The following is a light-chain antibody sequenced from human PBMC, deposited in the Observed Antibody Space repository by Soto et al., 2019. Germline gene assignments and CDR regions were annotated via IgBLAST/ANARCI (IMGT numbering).Light chain of an antibody. CDR3: QKYYSSPFT. Sequence: DIVMTQSPDSLAVSLGERATINCKSSRTVLSSSNNRNFLAWYQKKVGQPPRLLIYWASTRDSGVPDRFSGSGSGTDFTLTISSLQAEDVAVYYCQKYYSSPFTFGPGTKVDIK. CDR1: RTVLSSSNNRNF. J-gene: IGKJ3*01. CDR2: WAS. V-gene: IGKV4-1*01.